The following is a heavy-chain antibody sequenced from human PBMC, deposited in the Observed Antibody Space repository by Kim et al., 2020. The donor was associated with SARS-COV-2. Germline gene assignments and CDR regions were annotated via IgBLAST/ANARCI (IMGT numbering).Heavy chain of an antibody. J-gene: IGHJ4*02. D-gene: IGHD1-26*01. CDR2: IWYDGSNK. V-gene: IGHV3-33*01. Sequence: GGSLRLSCAASGFTFSSYGMHWVRQGPGKGLEWVAVIWYDGSNKYYADSVKGRFTISRDNSKNTLYLQMNSLRAEDTAVYYCARDGGVGATTGLDYWGQGTLVTVSS. CDR3: ARDGGVGATTGLDY. CDR1: GFTFSSYG.